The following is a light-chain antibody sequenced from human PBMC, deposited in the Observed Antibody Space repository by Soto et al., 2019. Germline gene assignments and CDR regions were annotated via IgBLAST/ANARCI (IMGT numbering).Light chain of an antibody. Sequence: QSALTQPASVSGSPGQSITISCTGTSSDVGGYNYDSWYQQHPGKARKLMIYDVSNRPSGVSNRFSGSKSGNTASLTISGLQAEDEADYYCSSYTGSSTYVVFGGGTKLTVL. CDR3: SSYTGSSTYVV. CDR2: DVS. V-gene: IGLV2-14*01. J-gene: IGLJ2*01. CDR1: SSDVGGYNY.